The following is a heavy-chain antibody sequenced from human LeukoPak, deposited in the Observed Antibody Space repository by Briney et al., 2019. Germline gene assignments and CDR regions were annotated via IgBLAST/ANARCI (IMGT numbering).Heavy chain of an antibody. CDR3: ARLDGSGSYYDY. Sequence: ASVKVSCKASGYTFTAYYMHWVRQAPGQGLEWMGWINPNSGGTDYAQKFQGRVTMTRDTSISTAYMELSRLRSDDTAVYYCARLDGSGSYYDYWGQGTLVTVSS. CDR2: INPNSGGT. J-gene: IGHJ4*02. D-gene: IGHD3-10*01. CDR1: GYTFTAYY. V-gene: IGHV1-2*02.